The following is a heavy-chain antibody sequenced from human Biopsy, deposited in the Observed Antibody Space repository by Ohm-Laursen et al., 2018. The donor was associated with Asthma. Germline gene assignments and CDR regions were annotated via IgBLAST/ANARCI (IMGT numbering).Heavy chain of an antibody. CDR2: INPSGGST. CDR3: ARAGALIVGATMGY. CDR1: GYTFTSYY. J-gene: IGHJ4*02. V-gene: IGHV1-46*01. Sequence: ASVKVSCKASGYTFTSYYMHWVRQAPGQGLEWMGIINPSGGSTSYAQKLQGRVTMTRDTSTGTVYMELSSLRSEDTAVYHCARAGALIVGATMGYWGQGTLVTVSS. D-gene: IGHD1-26*01.